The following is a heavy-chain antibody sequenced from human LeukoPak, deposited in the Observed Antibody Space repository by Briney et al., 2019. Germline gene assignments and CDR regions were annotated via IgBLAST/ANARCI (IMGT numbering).Heavy chain of an antibody. CDR3: ARGAHFYGSGINWFDP. J-gene: IGHJ5*02. Sequence: SETLFLTCAVYGGSFSGYYWSWIRQPAGRGLEWIGHVYTSGSTNYNPSLKSRVTISVDTSKNQFSLKLSYVTAADTAVYYCARGAHFYGSGINWFDPWGQGTLVTVSS. CDR1: GGSFSGYY. V-gene: IGHV4-59*10. CDR2: VYTSGST. D-gene: IGHD3-10*01.